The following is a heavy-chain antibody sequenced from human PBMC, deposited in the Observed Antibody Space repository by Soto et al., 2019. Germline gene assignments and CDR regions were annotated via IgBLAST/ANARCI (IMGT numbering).Heavy chain of an antibody. J-gene: IGHJ4*02. CDR1: GGTFSSYA. CDR3: ARDLDLTYCSSTSCYGY. Sequence: SVKVSCKASGGTFSSYAISWVRRAPGQGLEWMGGIIPIFGTANYAQKLQGRVTITADESTSTAYMELSSLRSEDTAVYYCARDLDLTYCSSTSCYGYWGQGTLVTVSS. D-gene: IGHD2-2*01. CDR2: IIPIFGTA. V-gene: IGHV1-69*13.